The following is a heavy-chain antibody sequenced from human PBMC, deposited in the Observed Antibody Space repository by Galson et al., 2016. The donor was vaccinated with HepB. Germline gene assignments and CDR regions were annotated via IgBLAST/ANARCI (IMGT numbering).Heavy chain of an antibody. V-gene: IGHV3-23*01. J-gene: IGHJ6*02. D-gene: IGHD3-22*01. Sequence: SLRLSCAASGFSVTSSSMSWVRQAPGKGLEWVSGIGSIGGSTHYADSVKGRFTISRDNSQNTLYLQINQLRVEDTAVYYCAKDRDIIVLPAHGMDVWGQGATVTVSS. CDR3: AKDRDIIVLPAHGMDV. CDR2: IGSIGGST. CDR1: GFSVTSSS.